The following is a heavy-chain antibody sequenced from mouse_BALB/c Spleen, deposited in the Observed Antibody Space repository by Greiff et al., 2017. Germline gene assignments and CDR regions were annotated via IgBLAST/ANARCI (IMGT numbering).Heavy chain of an antibody. V-gene: IGHV3-2*02. J-gene: IGHJ4*01. CDR3: ARHGSSPYYAMDY. CDR2: ISYSGST. D-gene: IGHD1-1*01. Sequence: ESGPGLVKPSQSLSLTCTVTGYSITSDYAWNWIRQFPGNKLEWMGYISYSGSTSYNPSLKSRISITRDTSKNQFFLQLNSVTTEDTATYYCARHGSSPYYAMDYWGQGTSVTVSS. CDR1: GYSITSDYA.